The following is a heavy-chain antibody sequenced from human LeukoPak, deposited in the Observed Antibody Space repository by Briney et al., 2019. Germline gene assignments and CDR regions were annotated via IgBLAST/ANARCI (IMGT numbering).Heavy chain of an antibody. J-gene: IGHJ4*02. Sequence: ASVKVSCKASGGTFSSYTISWVQQAPGQGLEWMGRIIPILGIANYAQKFQGRVTITADKSTSTAYMELSSLRSEDTAVYYCARDYYDSSGYLNWGQGTLVTVSS. CDR1: GGTFSSYT. D-gene: IGHD3-22*01. V-gene: IGHV1-69*04. CDR2: IIPILGIA. CDR3: ARDYYDSSGYLN.